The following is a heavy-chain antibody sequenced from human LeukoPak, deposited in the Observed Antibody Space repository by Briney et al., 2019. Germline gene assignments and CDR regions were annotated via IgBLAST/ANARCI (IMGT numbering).Heavy chain of an antibody. D-gene: IGHD4-11*01. CDR1: GGSFSGYY. Sequence: SETLSLTCAVYGGSFSGYYWSWIRQPPGKGLEWIGEINHSGSTNYNPSLKSRVTISLDTSKNQFSLKLSSVTAADTAVYYCASLTNTVTRPPGDYWGQGTLVTVSS. V-gene: IGHV4-34*01. J-gene: IGHJ4*02. CDR3: ASLTNTVTRPPGDY. CDR2: INHSGST.